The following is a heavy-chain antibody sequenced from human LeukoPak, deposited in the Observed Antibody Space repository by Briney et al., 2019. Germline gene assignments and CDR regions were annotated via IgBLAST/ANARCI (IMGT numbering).Heavy chain of an antibody. CDR3: ARGSAYSH. CDR2: IYSGGSI. V-gene: IGHV3-66*02. CDR1: GFTVSSNY. Sequence: GGSLRLSCAASGFTVSSNYMSWVRQAPGKGLEWVSVIYSGGSIYYSDSVKGRLTISRDNSKNMLYLQMSSLRPEDTAVYYCARGSAYSHWGQGTLVTVSS. D-gene: IGHD3-22*01. J-gene: IGHJ4*02.